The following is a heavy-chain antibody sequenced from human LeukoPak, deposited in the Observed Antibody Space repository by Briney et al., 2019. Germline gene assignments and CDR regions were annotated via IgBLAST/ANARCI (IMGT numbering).Heavy chain of an antibody. CDR2: IIPILGIA. Sequence: SVKVSCKACGGIFSSYAISWVRQAPGKGLEWMGRIIPILGIAKYAQKFQGRVTITADTYTSTAYMELSSLRSEDTAVYYCARPSIMITFGGVIPKTPGYFDLWGRGTLVTVSS. D-gene: IGHD3-16*02. J-gene: IGHJ2*01. V-gene: IGHV1-69*04. CDR1: GGIFSSYA. CDR3: ARPSIMITFGGVIPKTPGYFDL.